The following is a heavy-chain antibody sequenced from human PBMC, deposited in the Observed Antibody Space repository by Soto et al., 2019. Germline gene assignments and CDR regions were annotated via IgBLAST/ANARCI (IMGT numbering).Heavy chain of an antibody. D-gene: IGHD5-12*01. CDR1: GYSFTSYG. V-gene: IGHV1-18*01. CDR3: ARDPNIVATRRDVYYYYGMDV. CDR2: ISGYNSDT. Sequence: GASVKVSCKASGYSFTSYGISWVRQAPGQGLEWMGWISGYNSDTKYDQKFQGRVTITRDTSASTAYMELSSLRSEDTAVYYCARDPNIVATRRDVYYYYGMDVWGQGTTVTVSS. J-gene: IGHJ6*02.